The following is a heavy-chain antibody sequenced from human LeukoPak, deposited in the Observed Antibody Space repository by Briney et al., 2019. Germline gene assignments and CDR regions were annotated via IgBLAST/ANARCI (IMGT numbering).Heavy chain of an antibody. D-gene: IGHD3-16*02. J-gene: IGHJ4*02. CDR2: ISAYNGNT. CDR3: ARHMSRYDYVWGSYRKPFDY. CDR1: GYTFTSYG. Sequence: GASVKVSCKASGYTFTSYGISWVRQAPGQGLEWMGWISAYNGNTNYAQKLQGRVTMTTDTSTSTAYMELRSLRSDDTAVYYCARHMSRYDYVWGSYRKPFDYWGQGTLVTVSS. V-gene: IGHV1-18*01.